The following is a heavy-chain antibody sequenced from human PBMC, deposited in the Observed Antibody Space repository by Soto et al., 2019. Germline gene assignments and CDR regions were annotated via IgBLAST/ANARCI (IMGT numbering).Heavy chain of an antibody. CDR3: ARDHINGWKFDY. D-gene: IGHD6-19*01. CDR2: IKQDGSQN. V-gene: IGHV3-7*01. J-gene: IGHJ4*02. Sequence: GGSLRLSWVASGFTFSNYWMSWVRQAPGKGLEWVANIKQDGSQNYYVDPVKGRFTTSRDNTKNSFYLQMNSLRAEDTAVYYCARDHINGWKFDYWGRGTLVTNSS. CDR1: GFTFSNYW.